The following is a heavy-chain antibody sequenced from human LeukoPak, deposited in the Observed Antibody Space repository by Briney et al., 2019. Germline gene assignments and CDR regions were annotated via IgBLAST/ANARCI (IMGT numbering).Heavy chain of an antibody. J-gene: IGHJ1*01. Sequence: ASVKVSCKASGGTFSSYAISWVRQAPGQGLEWMGGIIPIFGTANYAQTFQGRVTITTDESTSTAYMELSSLRSEDTAVYYCARDRLDYYDSSGYGYFQHWGQGTLVTVSS. CDR3: ARDRLDYYDSSGYGYFQH. CDR2: IIPIFGTA. V-gene: IGHV1-69*05. D-gene: IGHD3-22*01. CDR1: GGTFSSYA.